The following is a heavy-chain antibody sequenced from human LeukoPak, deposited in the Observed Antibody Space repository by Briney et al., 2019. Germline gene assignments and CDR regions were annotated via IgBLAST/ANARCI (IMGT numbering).Heavy chain of an antibody. J-gene: IGHJ5*02. CDR2: IYYSGST. D-gene: IGHD6-13*01. V-gene: IGHV4-39*01. CDR1: GGSISSSSYY. CDR3: ARHWIQAAAGTRKGDNWFDP. Sequence: TPSETLSLTCTVSGGSISSSSYYWGWIRQPPGKGLEWIGSIYYSGSTYYNPSLKSRVTISVDTSKNQFSLKLSSVTAADTAVYYCARHWIQAAAGTRKGDNWFDPWGQGTLVTVSS.